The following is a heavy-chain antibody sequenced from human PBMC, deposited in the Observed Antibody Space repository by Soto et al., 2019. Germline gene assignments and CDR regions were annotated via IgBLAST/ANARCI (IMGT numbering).Heavy chain of an antibody. D-gene: IGHD3-10*01. CDR2: TIPVFNTA. J-gene: IGHJ3*02. V-gene: IGHV1-69*06. CDR1: GGTLSDHG. CDR3: ARGVYGSGNYYTGPSAFDI. Sequence: QVQLEQSGAEMTKPGSSVKVSCKASGGTLSDHGVAWLRQAPGQGLEWMGGTIPVFNTAKYAQKFQGRVTVTADKFTNIAYMELSSLSTEDTAFYFCARGVYGSGNYYTGPSAFDIWGQGTMVIVSS.